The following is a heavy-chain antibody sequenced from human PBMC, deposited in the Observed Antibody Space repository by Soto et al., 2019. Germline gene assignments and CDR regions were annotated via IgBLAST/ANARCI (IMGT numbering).Heavy chain of an antibody. CDR3: TTVITGTTVSYYYYGMDV. Sequence: PGGSLRLSCAASGFTFSNAWMNWVRQAPGKGLEWVGRIKSKTDGGTTDYAAPVKGRFTISRDDSKNTLYLQMNSLKTEDTAVYYCTTVITGTTVSYYYYGMDVWGQGTTVTVS. CDR2: IKSKTDGGTT. J-gene: IGHJ6*02. V-gene: IGHV3-15*07. D-gene: IGHD1-7*01. CDR1: GFTFSNAW.